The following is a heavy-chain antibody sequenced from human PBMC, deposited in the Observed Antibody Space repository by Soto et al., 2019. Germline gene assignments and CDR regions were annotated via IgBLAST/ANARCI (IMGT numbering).Heavy chain of an antibody. CDR2: INSDASST. D-gene: IGHD3-10*01. CDR1: DFTFSAYW. J-gene: IGHJ4*02. Sequence: RSLRLSCTASDFTFSAYWMHWVRQAPGKGLVWVSRINSDASSTSYADSVQGRFIISRDNAKNTLYLQMDSLRAEDTAVYWCAGSLTINTLDYWGQGALVTVSS. V-gene: IGHV3-74*01. CDR3: AGSLTINTLDY.